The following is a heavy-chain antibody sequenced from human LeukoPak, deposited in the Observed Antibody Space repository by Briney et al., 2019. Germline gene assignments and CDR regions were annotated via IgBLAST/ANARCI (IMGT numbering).Heavy chain of an antibody. CDR1: GDSVSSSSAA. V-gene: IGHV6-1*01. CDR2: TYYRSKWYN. J-gene: IGHJ4*02. D-gene: IGHD1-26*01. CDR3: ARAETYSGRIFDF. Sequence: SQTLSLTCAISGDSVSSSSAAWNWIRQSPSRGLEWLGRTYYRSKWYNDYALFMQDRITIDPDTSKNQFSLQLNSVTPEDTAVYYCARAETYSGRIFDFWGQGALVTVSS.